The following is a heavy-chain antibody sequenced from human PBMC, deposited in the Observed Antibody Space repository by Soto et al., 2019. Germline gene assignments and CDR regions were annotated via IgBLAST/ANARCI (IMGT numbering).Heavy chain of an antibody. D-gene: IGHD3-22*01. Sequence: SETLSLTCTVSGGSISSGGYYWSWIRQHPGKGLEWIGYIYYTGSTYYNPSLKSRVTISVDTSRNQFSLKLSSVTAADTAVYYCARDYYDSSGYYYVDSWGQGTQVTVSS. CDR3: ARDYYDSSGYYYVDS. CDR2: IYYTGST. J-gene: IGHJ4*02. CDR1: GGSISSGGYY. V-gene: IGHV4-31*03.